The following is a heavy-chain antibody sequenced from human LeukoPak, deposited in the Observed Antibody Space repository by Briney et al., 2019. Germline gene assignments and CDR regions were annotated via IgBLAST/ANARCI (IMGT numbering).Heavy chain of an antibody. Sequence: EASVKVSCKASGYTFTSYDINWVRQATGQGLEWMGWMNPNSGNTGYAQRFQGRVTITADESTSTAYMELSSLRSEDTAVYYCARYIYYDSSGYHNWFDPWGQETLVTVSS. CDR1: GYTFTSYD. D-gene: IGHD3-22*01. J-gene: IGHJ5*02. V-gene: IGHV1-8*01. CDR2: MNPNSGNT. CDR3: ARYIYYDSSGYHNWFDP.